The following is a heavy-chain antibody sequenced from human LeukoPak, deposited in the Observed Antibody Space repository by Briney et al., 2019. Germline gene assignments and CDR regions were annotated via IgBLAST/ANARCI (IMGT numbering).Heavy chain of an antibody. D-gene: IGHD3-22*01. Sequence: SGGSLRLSCAASGFTFSSYGMSWVRQAPGKGLEWVSAISGSGGSTYYADSVKGRFTISRDNSKNTLYLQMNSLRAEDTAVYYCAKWATYYDSSGYYFYWGQGTLVTVSS. CDR1: GFTFSSYG. J-gene: IGHJ4*02. CDR2: ISGSGGST. V-gene: IGHV3-23*01. CDR3: AKWATYYDSSGYYFY.